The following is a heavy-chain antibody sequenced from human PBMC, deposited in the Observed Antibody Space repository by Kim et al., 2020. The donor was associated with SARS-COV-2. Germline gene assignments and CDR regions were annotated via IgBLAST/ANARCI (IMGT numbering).Heavy chain of an antibody. J-gene: IGHJ4*02. Sequence: VSVKSRITINPDTSKNQFSLQLNSVTPEDTAVYYCARGPSGSYWGYYFDYWGQGTLVTVSS. D-gene: IGHD1-26*01. V-gene: IGHV6-1*01. CDR3: ARGPSGSYWGYYFDY.